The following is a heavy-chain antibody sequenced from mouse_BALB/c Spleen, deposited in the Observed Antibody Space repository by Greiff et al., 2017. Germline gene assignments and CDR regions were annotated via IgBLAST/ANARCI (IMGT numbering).Heavy chain of an antibody. J-gene: IGHJ3*01. CDR3: TRGAARAAWFAY. V-gene: IGHV6-6*02. CDR1: GFTFSNYW. CDR2: IRLKSNNYAT. D-gene: IGHD3-1*01. Sequence: EVQLQESGGGLVQPGGSMKLSCVASGFTFSNYWMNWVRQSPEKGLEWVAEIRLKSNNYATHYAESVKGRFTISRDDSKSSVYLQMNNLRAEDTGIYYCTRGAARAAWFAYWGQGTLVTVSA.